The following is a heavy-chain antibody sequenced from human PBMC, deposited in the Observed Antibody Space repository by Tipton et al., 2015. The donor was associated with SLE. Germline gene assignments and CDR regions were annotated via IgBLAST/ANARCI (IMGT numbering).Heavy chain of an antibody. J-gene: IGHJ6*02. CDR3: ARFIAAAGHHYYYGMDV. CDR2: IYYSGST. CDR1: GGSISSYY. D-gene: IGHD6-25*01. V-gene: IGHV4-59*01. Sequence: LRLSCTASGGSISSYYWSWIRQPPGKGLEWIGYIYYSGSTNYNPSHKSRVTISVDTSKNQFSLKLSSVTAAATAVYYCARFIAAAGHHYYYGMDVWGQGTTGTVSS.